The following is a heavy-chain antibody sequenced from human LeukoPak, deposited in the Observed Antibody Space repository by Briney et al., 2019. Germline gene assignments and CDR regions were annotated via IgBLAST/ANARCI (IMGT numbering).Heavy chain of an antibody. J-gene: IGHJ4*02. CDR2: IRDDGSAQ. CDR1: RFTFNNYW. CDR3: ARIQLYHGDFDS. Sequence: GGSLRLSCAASRFTFNNYWMIWVRQAPGEGLEWVASIRDDGSAQYYVGSAQGRFTISRDDAKNSLYLQMNSLRAEDTAIYYCARIQLYHGDFDSWGQGTLVTVSS. D-gene: IGHD1-1*01. V-gene: IGHV3-7*01.